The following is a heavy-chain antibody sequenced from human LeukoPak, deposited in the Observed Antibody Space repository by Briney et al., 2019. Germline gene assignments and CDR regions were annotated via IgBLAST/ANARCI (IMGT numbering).Heavy chain of an antibody. CDR3: ARDRGNYFDY. CDR2: IYHSGST. D-gene: IGHD3-10*01. CDR1: GGSISSGGYS. Sequence: SETLSLTCAVSGGSISSGGYSWSWIRQPPGKGLEWIGYIYHSGSTYYNPSLKSRVTISVDTSKNQFSLKLSSVTAADTAVYYCARDRGNYFDYWGQGTLVTVSS. J-gene: IGHJ4*02. V-gene: IGHV4-30-2*01.